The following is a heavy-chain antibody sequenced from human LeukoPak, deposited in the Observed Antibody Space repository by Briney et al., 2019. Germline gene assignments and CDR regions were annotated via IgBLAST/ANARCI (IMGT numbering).Heavy chain of an antibody. CDR3: ARVTGYMIEDYFDY. J-gene: IGHJ4*02. Sequence: PSETLSLTCTVSGASISSYYWSWIRQPPGKGLEWIGYIYYSGSTNCNPSLKSRVTISVKTSKNQFSLKLSSVTAADTAVYYCARVTGYMIEDYFDYWGQGTLVTVSS. CDR2: IYYSGST. D-gene: IGHD3-22*01. V-gene: IGHV4-59*01. CDR1: GASISSYY.